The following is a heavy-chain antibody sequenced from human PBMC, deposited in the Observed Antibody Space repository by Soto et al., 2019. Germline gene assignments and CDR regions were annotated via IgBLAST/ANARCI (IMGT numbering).Heavy chain of an antibody. D-gene: IGHD3-3*01. J-gene: IGHJ4*02. CDR3: ARHTPAISISDH. CDR1: GGSISSGGYY. V-gene: IGHV4-31*03. CDR2: IYYSGST. Sequence: SETLSLTCTVSGGSISSGGYYWSGIRQHPGKGLEWIGYIYYSGSTYYNPSLKSRVTISVDTSKNQFSLKLSSVTAADTAVYYCARHTPAISISDHWGQGTLVTVSS.